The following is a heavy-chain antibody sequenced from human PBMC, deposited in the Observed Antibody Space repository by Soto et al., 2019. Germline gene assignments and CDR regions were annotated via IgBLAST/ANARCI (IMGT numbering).Heavy chain of an antibody. CDR3: AHRQNDYGSGNYYFDY. J-gene: IGHJ4*02. V-gene: IGHV2-5*02. Sequence: QITLKESGPTLVKPTQTLTLTCTFSGFSVSTRGVGVGWIRQPPGKALEWLALIYWDDDKRYSPSLKSRLTLAKDTSQHQVVLTMTNMDPVDTATYYCAHRQNDYGSGNYYFDYWGQGTLVTVSS. CDR2: IYWDDDK. CDR1: GFSVSTRGVG. D-gene: IGHD3-10*01.